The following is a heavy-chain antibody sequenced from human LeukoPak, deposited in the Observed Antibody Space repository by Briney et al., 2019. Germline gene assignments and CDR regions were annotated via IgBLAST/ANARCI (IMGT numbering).Heavy chain of an antibody. J-gene: IGHJ4*02. D-gene: IGHD3-3*01. V-gene: IGHV3-30*18. CDR1: GVTFTSDG. Sequence: GGSLRLSGAAPGVTFTSDGMNWVRQAPGKGLEWVAVISYDGSNKYYADSVKGRFTISRDNSTNTLSLKMNRLRLGAPAAYSCPKGDPHSDFWSGYYGHWGQGTLVTVSS. CDR2: ISYDGSNK. CDR3: PKGDPHSDFWSGYYGH.